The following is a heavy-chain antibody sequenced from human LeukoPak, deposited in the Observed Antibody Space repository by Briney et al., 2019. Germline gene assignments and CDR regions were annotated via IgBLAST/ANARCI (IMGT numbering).Heavy chain of an antibody. V-gene: IGHV4-59*01. CDR1: GGSISGYY. CDR3: AREYGSGRYDY. Sequence: SETLSLTCTVSGGSISGYYWSWIRQPPGKGLEWIGYIYYSGSTNYNPSLKSRVTISVDTSKNQFSLKLSSVTAADTAVYYCAREYGSGRYDYWGQGTLVTVSS. D-gene: IGHD3-10*01. J-gene: IGHJ4*02. CDR2: IYYSGST.